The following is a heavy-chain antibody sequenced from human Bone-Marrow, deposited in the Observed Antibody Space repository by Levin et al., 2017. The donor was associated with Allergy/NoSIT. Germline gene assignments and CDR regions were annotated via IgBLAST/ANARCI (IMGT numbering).Heavy chain of an antibody. V-gene: IGHV3-23*01. D-gene: IGHD2/OR15-2a*01. J-gene: IGHJ6*02. Sequence: GGSLRLSCAASGFPFSSHAMSWVRQAPGKGLEWVSVISGSGGSTYYAVSVKGRFTISRDNSKNTLFLQMNSLRAEDTALYYCAKDGLYFQAMDVWGQGTTVTVSS. CDR1: GFPFSSHA. CDR2: ISGSGGST. CDR3: AKDGLYFQAMDV.